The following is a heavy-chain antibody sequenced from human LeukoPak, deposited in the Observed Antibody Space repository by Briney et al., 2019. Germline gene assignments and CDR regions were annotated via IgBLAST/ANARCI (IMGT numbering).Heavy chain of an antibody. CDR2: ISSSSSYI. V-gene: IGHV3-21*01. J-gene: IGHJ4*02. D-gene: IGHD3-22*01. Sequence: GGPLRLSCAACGFTFSSYSMNWVRQAPGKGLEGVSSISSSSSYIYYADSVKGRFTISRDNAKNSLYLQMNSLRAEDTAVYYCAREDDYYDSSGYDYWGQGTLVTVSS. CDR3: AREDDYYDSSGYDY. CDR1: GFTFSSYS.